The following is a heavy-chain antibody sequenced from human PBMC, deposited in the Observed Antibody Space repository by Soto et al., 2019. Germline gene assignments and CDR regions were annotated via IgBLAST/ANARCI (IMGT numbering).Heavy chain of an antibody. D-gene: IGHD2-2*02. CDR3: ARGGFYTDFDY. CDR1: GGSFSGYY. V-gene: IGHV4-34*01. CDR2: INHSGST. Sequence: QVQLQQWGAGLLKPSETLSLTCAVYGGSFSGYYWSWIRQPPGKGPEWIGEINHSGSTNYNPSLKSRVTISVDTSKNQFYLKLSSVNAADTAVYYCARGGFYTDFDYWGEGTLVTVSS. J-gene: IGHJ4*02.